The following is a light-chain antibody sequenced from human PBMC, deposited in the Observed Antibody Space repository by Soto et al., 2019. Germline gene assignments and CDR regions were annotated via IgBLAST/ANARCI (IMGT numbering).Light chain of an antibody. V-gene: IGKV2-24*01. Sequence: DVVLTQPPLASPVTLGQPASISCRSSQSLVHSDGNTYLSWLQQRPGQPPRLLIYQISKRFSGVPDRFSGSRAGTDFALTISRVESADVGVYYSTQATHYPRTFGQRTKVEIK. J-gene: IGKJ1*01. CDR3: TQATHYPRT. CDR2: QIS. CDR1: QSLVHSDGNTY.